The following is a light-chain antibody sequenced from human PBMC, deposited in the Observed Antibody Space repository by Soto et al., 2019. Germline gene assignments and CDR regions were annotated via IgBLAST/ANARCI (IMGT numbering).Light chain of an antibody. CDR1: QTISSW. CDR2: RAS. J-gene: IGKJ1*01. CDR3: QQYDSFSA. V-gene: IGKV1-5*03. Sequence: DIPMTQSPSTLSASVGDRVTITCRASQTISSWLAWYQQKPGTAPKLLIYRASILESGVPSRFSGSGFGTQFTLTISSLQPDDFATYYCQQYDSFSAFGQGTKVEIK.